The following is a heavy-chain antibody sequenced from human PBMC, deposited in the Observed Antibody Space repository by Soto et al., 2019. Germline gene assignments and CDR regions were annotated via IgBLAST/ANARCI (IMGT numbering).Heavy chain of an antibody. CDR3: AKDQGSSWYEIDY. D-gene: IGHD6-13*01. J-gene: IGHJ4*02. CDR1: GFTFSNYA. Sequence: EVHLLESGGGLVQPGGSLRLSCAASGFTFSNYAVTWVRQAPGKGLEWVSTIRGSGGSTYYADSVKGRFTISRENSKNTLYLQMNSLRAEDTAVYYCAKDQGSSWYEIDYWGQGTLVTVSS. CDR2: IRGSGGST. V-gene: IGHV3-23*01.